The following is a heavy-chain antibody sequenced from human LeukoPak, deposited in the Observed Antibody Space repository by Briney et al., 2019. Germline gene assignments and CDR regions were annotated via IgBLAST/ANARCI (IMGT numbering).Heavy chain of an antibody. D-gene: IGHD3-10*01. CDR2: TIPILGIA. CDR3: ARDVRLLWFGEFDP. J-gene: IGHJ5*02. Sequence: ASVKVSCKASGGTFTSYAISLVRHAPGQGLEWMGRTIPILGIANYAQKFQGRVTITADKSTSTAYMELSSLRSEDTAVYYCARDVRLLWFGEFDPWGQGTLVTVSS. CDR1: GGTFTSYA. V-gene: IGHV1-69*04.